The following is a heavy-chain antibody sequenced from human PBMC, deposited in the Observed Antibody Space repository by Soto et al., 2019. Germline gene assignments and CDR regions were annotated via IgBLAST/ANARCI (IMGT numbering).Heavy chain of an antibody. V-gene: IGHV4-31*03. D-gene: IGHD3-10*01. J-gene: IGHJ4*02. CDR2: IFYSGNT. CDR1: GNSISTGAYY. Sequence: PSETLSLTCTVSGNSISTGAYYWSWLRQHPVKGLEWIGHIFYSGNTHYSPSLESRVIISVDTSKNQFSIKLSSVTVADTAVYYCAREGRSAAPQAGFDLWGQGTLVTVSS. CDR3: AREGRSAAPQAGFDL.